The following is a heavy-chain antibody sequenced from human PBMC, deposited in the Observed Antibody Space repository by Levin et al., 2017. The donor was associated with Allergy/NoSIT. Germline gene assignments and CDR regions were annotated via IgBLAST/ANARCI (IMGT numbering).Heavy chain of an antibody. CDR2: ISYDGSNK. J-gene: IGHJ4*02. Sequence: PGGSLRLSCAASGFTFSSYAMHWVRQAPGKGLEWVAVISYDGSNKYYADSVKGRFTISRDNSKNTLYLQMNSLRAEDTAVYYCARDLAVATIVGPDYWGQGTLVTVSS. CDR1: GFTFSSYA. D-gene: IGHD5-12*01. CDR3: ARDLAVATIVGPDY. V-gene: IGHV3-30-3*01.